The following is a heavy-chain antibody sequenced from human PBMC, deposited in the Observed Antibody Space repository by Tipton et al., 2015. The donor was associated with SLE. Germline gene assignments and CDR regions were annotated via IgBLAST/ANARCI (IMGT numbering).Heavy chain of an antibody. V-gene: IGHV4-59*01. CDR2: IYYSGST. J-gene: IGHJ6*02. Sequence: TLSLTCSVSGGSMSSYYWSWIRQPPGKGLEWIGYIYYSGSTNYNPSLKSRVAISLDTSKNQFSLRLTSVTAADTAVYYCARDVWSGNQYYGLDVWGQGTTVTVSS. CDR1: GGSMSSYY. CDR3: ARDVWSGNQYYGLDV. D-gene: IGHD3-3*01.